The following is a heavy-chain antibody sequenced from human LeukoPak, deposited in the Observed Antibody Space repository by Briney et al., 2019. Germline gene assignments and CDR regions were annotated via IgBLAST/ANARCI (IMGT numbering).Heavy chain of an antibody. Sequence: SGGSLRLSGAASGFTFSSYAMSWVRQAPGKGLEWVSTIVDTGDGTFYADSVRGRFTISRDSSKNTLYLQMNSLRADDTAVYYCAKERGHPLPNYHMDVWGKGTTVTVSS. CDR1: GFTFSSYA. CDR3: AKERGHPLPNYHMDV. J-gene: IGHJ6*03. CDR2: IVDTGDGT. D-gene: IGHD4/OR15-4a*01. V-gene: IGHV3-23*01.